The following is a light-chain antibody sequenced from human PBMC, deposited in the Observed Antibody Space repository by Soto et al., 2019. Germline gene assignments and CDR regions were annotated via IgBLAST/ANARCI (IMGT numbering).Light chain of an antibody. CDR3: QSYDSSLSAHNYV. V-gene: IGLV1-40*01. J-gene: IGLJ1*01. CDR1: SSNIGAGYD. Sequence: QSVLTQPPPVSGAPGQRVTISCTGTSSNIGAGYDVHWYQQLPGTAPKLLIYANSNRPSGVPDRFSGSKSGTSASLAITGLQAEDEAEYYCQSYDSSLSAHNYVFGTGTKVTVL. CDR2: ANS.